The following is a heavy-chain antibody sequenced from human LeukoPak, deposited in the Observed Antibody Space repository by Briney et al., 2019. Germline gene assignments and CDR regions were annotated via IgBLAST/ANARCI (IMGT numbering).Heavy chain of an antibody. D-gene: IGHD3-16*02. Sequence: ASVKVSCKVSGGTFSSYAISWVRQAPGQGLEWMGGTIPIFGTANYAQKFQGRVTITADKSTSTAYMELSSLRSEDTAVYYCARLNKEKRIMITFGGVIVKGSYYYYYMDVWGKGTTVTVSS. CDR2: TIPIFGTA. V-gene: IGHV1-69*06. CDR1: GGTFSSYA. CDR3: ARLNKEKRIMITFGGVIVKGSYYYYYMDV. J-gene: IGHJ6*03.